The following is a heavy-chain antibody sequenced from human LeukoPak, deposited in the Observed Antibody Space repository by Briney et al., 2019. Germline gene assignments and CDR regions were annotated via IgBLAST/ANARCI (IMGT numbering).Heavy chain of an antibody. CDR3: AKVRFDAYYFDY. V-gene: IGHV3-23*01. CDR1: GFTFSSYA. Sequence: QSGGSLRLSCAASGFTFSSYAMSWVRQAPGKGLEWVSAISGSGGSTYYADSVKGRFTISRDNSKNTLYLQMNSLRAEDTAVYYCAKVRFDAYYFDYWGQGTLVTVSS. D-gene: IGHD3-16*01. J-gene: IGHJ4*02. CDR2: ISGSGGST.